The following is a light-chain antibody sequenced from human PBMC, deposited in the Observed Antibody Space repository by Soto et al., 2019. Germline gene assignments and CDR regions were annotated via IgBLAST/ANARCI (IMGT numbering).Light chain of an antibody. CDR2: DNN. Sequence: QAVLTQPPLVSAAPGQKVTISCSGSSSNIENNYVSWYQQLPGTAPKLLIYDNNQRPSGIPDRFSGSKSGTSATLGITGLQTGDEADYYCGTWDSSLSTVLFGGGTKLTVL. CDR1: SSNIENNY. CDR3: GTWDSSLSTVL. J-gene: IGLJ2*01. V-gene: IGLV1-51*01.